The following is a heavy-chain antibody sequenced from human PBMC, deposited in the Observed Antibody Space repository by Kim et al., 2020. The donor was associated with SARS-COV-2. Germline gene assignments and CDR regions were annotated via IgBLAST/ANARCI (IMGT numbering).Heavy chain of an antibody. V-gene: IGHV4-39*01. D-gene: IGHD3-9*01. J-gene: IGHJ4*02. CDR3: ARGGYYDILTGYYSVGFDY. Sequence: SRVTISVDTSKNQFSLKLSSVTAADTAVYYCARGGYYDILTGYYSVGFDYWGQGTLVTVSS.